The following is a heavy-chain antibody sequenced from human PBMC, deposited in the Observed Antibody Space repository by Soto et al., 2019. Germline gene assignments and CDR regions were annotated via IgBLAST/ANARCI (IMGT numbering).Heavy chain of an antibody. D-gene: IGHD2-2*01. CDR1: GFTFSSYS. CDR2: ISSSSTI. V-gene: IGHV3-48*01. J-gene: IGHJ6*03. CDR3: ASLFLEYQLPRYYYYYMDV. Sequence: GGSLRLSCAASGFTFSSYSMNWVRQAPGKGLEWVSYISSSSTIYYADSVKGRFTISRDNAKNSLYLQMNSLRAEDTAVYYCASLFLEYQLPRYYYYYMDVWGKGTTVTVSS.